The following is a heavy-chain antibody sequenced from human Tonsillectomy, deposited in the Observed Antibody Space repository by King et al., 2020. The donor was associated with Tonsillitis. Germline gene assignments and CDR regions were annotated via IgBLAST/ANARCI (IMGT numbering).Heavy chain of an antibody. CDR2: IYSAGST. D-gene: IGHD6-19*01. CDR1: GFIVSSNY. CDR3: AREFSSGWYTYDY. Sequence: VQLVESGGGLIQPGGSLRLSCAASGFIVSSNYMSWVRQAPGKGLEWVSVIYSAGSTYYADSVKGRFTISRDNSKNTLYLQMNTLRAEDTAVYYCAREFSSGWYTYDYWGQGTLVTVSS. V-gene: IGHV3-53*01. J-gene: IGHJ4*02.